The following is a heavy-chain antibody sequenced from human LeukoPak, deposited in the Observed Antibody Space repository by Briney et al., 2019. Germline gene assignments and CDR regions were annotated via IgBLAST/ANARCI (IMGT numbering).Heavy chain of an antibody. CDR3: ARDLRLRYYDSSGYYVPDAFDI. V-gene: IGHV4-59*01. CDR2: IYYSGST. Sequence: PSETLSLTCTVSGGSIRRYYWSWIRQPPGKGLEYIGFIYYSGSTNYNPSLKSRVTISVDTSKNQLSLKLSSVTAADTAVYYCARDLRLRYYDSSGYYVPDAFDIWGQGTMVTVS. D-gene: IGHD3-22*01. CDR1: GGSIRRYY. J-gene: IGHJ3*02.